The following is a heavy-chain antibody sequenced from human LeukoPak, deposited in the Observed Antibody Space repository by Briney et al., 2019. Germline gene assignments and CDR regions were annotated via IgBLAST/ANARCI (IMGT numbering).Heavy chain of an antibody. CDR3: ARDRLTPAQFDY. V-gene: IGHV1-24*01. D-gene: IGHD3-16*01. CDR2: FDPEVGKT. CDR1: GYTLTELS. Sequence: ASVKVSCKVSGYTLTELSMHWVRQAPGKGLEWMGGFDPEVGKTIYAQKFQGRVTMTEDTSTDTAYMELSRLRSDDTAVYYCARDRLTPAQFDYWGQGTLVTVSS. J-gene: IGHJ4*02.